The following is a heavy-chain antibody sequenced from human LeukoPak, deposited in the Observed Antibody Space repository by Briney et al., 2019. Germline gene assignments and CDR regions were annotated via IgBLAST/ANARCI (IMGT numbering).Heavy chain of an antibody. J-gene: IGHJ5*02. CDR2: INPNSGGT. V-gene: IGHV1-2*02. Sequence: ASVKVSCKASGYTFTGYYMHWVRQAPGQGLEWMGWINPNSGGTNYAQKFQGRVTMTRDTSISTAYMELSRLRSDDTAVYYCARIKFLEWSSNWFDPWGQGTLVTVSS. CDR3: ARIKFLEWSSNWFDP. CDR1: GYTFTGYY. D-gene: IGHD3-3*01.